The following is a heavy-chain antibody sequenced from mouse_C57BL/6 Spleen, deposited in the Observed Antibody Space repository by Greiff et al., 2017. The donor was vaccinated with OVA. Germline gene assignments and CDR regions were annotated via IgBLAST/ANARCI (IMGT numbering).Heavy chain of an antibody. V-gene: IGHV1-81*01. CDR1: GYTFTSYG. J-gene: IGHJ3*01. CDR2: IYPRSGNT. CDR3: ARSRGTTVDPFAY. Sequence: VQLQQSGAELARPGASVKLSCKASGYTFTSYGISWVKQRTGQGLEWIGEIYPRSGNTYYNEKFKGKATLTADKSSSTAYMELRSLTSEDSAVYFCARSRGTTVDPFAYWGQGTLVTVSA. D-gene: IGHD1-1*01.